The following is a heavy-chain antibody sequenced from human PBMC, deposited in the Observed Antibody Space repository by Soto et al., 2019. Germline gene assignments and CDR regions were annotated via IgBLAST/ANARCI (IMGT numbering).Heavy chain of an antibody. CDR1: GGSISSYY. D-gene: IGHD5-18*01. V-gene: IGHV4-59*01. J-gene: IGHJ4*02. CDR2: IYYSGST. CDR3: ASGRGYSYGSFDY. Sequence: ETLSLACTVSGGSISSYYWSWIRQPPGKGLEWIGYIYYSGSTNYNPSLKSRVTISVDTSKNQFSLKLSSVTAADTAVYYCASGRGYSYGSFDYWGQGTLVTVSS.